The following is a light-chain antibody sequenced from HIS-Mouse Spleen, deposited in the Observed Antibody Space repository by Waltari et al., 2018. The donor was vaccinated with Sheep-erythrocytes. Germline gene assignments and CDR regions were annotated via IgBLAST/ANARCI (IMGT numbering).Light chain of an antibody. CDR2: DVR. V-gene: IGLV2-11*01. Sequence: QSALTQPRSVSGSPGQSVTISCTGTSSYVGGYNYVSWDQQHPGKAPKLMIYDVRKRPSGDPDRVSGSKSGNTASLTISGLQAEDEADYYCCSYAGSYNHVFATGTKVTVL. CDR1: SSYVGGYNY. CDR3: CSYAGSYNHV. J-gene: IGLJ1*01.